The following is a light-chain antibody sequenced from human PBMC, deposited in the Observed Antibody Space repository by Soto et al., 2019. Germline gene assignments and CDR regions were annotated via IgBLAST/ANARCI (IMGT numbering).Light chain of an antibody. CDR2: DAS. Sequence: DVLMPQSPSTLTASVGDRVTSTCRASQSIGSYLAWYQQKSGKAPKLLISDASSLENGVPSRFSGSGAGTECLLTISSLQTDDVVTCSCQQDNSYPPNVGGGANGEI. CDR3: QQDNSYPPN. J-gene: IGKJ4*01. CDR1: QSIGSY. V-gene: IGKV1-5*01.